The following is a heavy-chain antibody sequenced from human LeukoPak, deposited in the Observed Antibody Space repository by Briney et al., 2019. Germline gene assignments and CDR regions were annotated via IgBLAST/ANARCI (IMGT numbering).Heavy chain of an antibody. D-gene: IGHD3-22*01. CDR1: GGSISSSSYY. CDR3: ARNFREISSGYYYPLDY. Sequence: PSETLSLTCTVSGGSISSSSYYSGWIRQPPGKGLEWIVSIYYSGSTYYNPTLKSRVTISVDTSKNQFSLKLSSVNAADTAVYYCARNFREISSGYYYPLDYWGQGTLVTVSS. V-gene: IGHV4-39*01. J-gene: IGHJ4*02. CDR2: IYYSGST.